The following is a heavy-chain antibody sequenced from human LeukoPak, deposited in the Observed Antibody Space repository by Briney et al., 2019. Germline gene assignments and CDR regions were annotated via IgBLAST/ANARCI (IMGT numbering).Heavy chain of an antibody. D-gene: IGHD6-19*01. V-gene: IGHV3-9*01. J-gene: IGHJ4*02. CDR1: GFTFDRFT. CDR3: AKGHDPYTYSSAYSG. Sequence: PGGSLRLSCAASGFTFDRFTMHWVRQVPGRDLDWVAGINWKSGSFHYADSVKGRFTISGDNDKNSLHLQMNNLKTDDTALYFCAKGHDPYTYSSAYSGWGQGTLVTVSS. CDR2: INWKSGSF.